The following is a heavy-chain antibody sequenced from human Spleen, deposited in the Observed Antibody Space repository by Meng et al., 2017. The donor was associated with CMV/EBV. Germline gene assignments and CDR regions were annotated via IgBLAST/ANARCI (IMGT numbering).Heavy chain of an antibody. Sequence: HVQPQQGGAGLLKLSATLSRTCAVYGGSFSGYYWSWIRQPPGKGLEWIGEINHSGSTNYNPSLKSRVTISVDTSKNQFSLKLSSVTAADTAVYYCASIAAAGTAIVYWGQGTLVTVSS. D-gene: IGHD6-13*01. J-gene: IGHJ4*02. V-gene: IGHV4-34*01. CDR1: GGSFSGYY. CDR3: ASIAAAGTAIVY. CDR2: INHSGST.